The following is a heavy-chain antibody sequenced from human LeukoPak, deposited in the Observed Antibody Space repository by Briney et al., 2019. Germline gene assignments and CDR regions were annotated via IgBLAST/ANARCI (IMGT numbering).Heavy chain of an antibody. Sequence: GESLKISSKGSGYSLTSYWIGWVRLVPGKGLEWMGIIYPADSDSRYSPSFQGQVTISVDRSINTAYLQWSSLKASDTAMYYCAIRSYYDTRGYYYFDYWGQGTLVTVSA. D-gene: IGHD3-22*01. V-gene: IGHV5-51*01. J-gene: IGHJ4*02. CDR3: AIRSYYDTRGYYYFDY. CDR1: GYSLTSYW. CDR2: IYPADSDS.